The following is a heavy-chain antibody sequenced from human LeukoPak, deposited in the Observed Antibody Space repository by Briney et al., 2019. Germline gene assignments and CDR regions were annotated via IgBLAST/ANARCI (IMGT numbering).Heavy chain of an antibody. CDR3: ARVSGYWGSGNYFFHY. V-gene: IGHV3-11*04. J-gene: IGHJ4*02. Sequence: GGSLRLSCAASGFTFSDYYMSWIRQAPGKGLEWISFISASGSTEYYADSVKGRFTISRDNAKNSLYLQMNSLRAEDTAVYYCARVSGYWGSGNYFFHYWGQGSLVTVSS. CDR1: GFTFSDYY. CDR2: ISASGSTE. D-gene: IGHD3-10*01.